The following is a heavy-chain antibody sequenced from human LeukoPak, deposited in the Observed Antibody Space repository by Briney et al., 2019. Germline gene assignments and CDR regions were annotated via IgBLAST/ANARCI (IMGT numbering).Heavy chain of an antibody. CDR3: ARALADSRNYYLGFDY. Sequence: GGSLRLSCAASGFTFSDYYMSWIRQAPGKGLEWVSYISSSGSTIYYADSVKGRFTISRDNAKNSLYLQMNSLRAEDTAVYYCARALADSRNYYLGFDYWGQGTLVTVSS. V-gene: IGHV3-11*01. D-gene: IGHD3-22*01. CDR1: GFTFSDYY. J-gene: IGHJ4*02. CDR2: ISSSGSTI.